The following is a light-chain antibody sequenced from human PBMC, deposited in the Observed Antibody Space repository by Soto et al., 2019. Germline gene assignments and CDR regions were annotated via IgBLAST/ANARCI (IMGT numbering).Light chain of an antibody. J-gene: IGLJ1*01. CDR1: ATNIGSNY. CDR2: DDE. V-gene: IGLV1-51*01. CDR3: TSCITANTRCV. Sequence: QSVLTQPPSVSAAPGQKVSISCSGGATNIGSNYVSWYQLVPGTAPKALIYDDENRRPGISDRFSGSKSGNTASLTITGLQAEDEADYYCTSCITANTRCVFGSGTKVTVL.